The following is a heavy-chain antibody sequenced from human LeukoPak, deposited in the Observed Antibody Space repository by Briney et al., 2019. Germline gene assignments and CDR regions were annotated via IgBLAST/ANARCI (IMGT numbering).Heavy chain of an antibody. V-gene: IGHV3-53*01. CDR1: GFTVSSNY. Sequence: GGSLRLYRAASGFTVSSNYMSWVRQARGKGLEWVPVIYSGGSTYYADSVKGRFTISRDNSKNTLYLQMNSLRAEDTAVYYCATAQWLGYFDYWGQGTLVTVSS. J-gene: IGHJ4*02. CDR3: ATAQWLGYFDY. CDR2: IYSGGST. D-gene: IGHD6-19*01.